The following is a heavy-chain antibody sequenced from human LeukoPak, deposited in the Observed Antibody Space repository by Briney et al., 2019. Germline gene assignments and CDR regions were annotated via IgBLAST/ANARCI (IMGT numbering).Heavy chain of an antibody. V-gene: IGHV3-7*01. Sequence: GGSLRLSCAASGFTFSSYWMSWVRQAPGKGLGWVANIKQDGSEKYYVDSVKGRFTISRDNAKNSLYLQMNSLRAEDTAVYYCARDSSSWYPHYYYGMDVWGQGTTVTVSS. CDR3: ARDSSSWYPHYYYGMDV. CDR2: IKQDGSEK. CDR1: GFTFSSYW. D-gene: IGHD6-13*01. J-gene: IGHJ6*02.